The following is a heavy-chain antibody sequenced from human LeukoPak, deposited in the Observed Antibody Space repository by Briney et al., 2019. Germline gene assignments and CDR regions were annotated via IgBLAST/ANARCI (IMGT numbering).Heavy chain of an antibody. D-gene: IGHD6-13*01. J-gene: IGHJ4*02. CDR1: GGSISSSSYY. Sequence: SETLSLTCTVSGGSISSSSYYWGWIRQPPGKGLEWIGSIYYSGSTYYNPSLKSRVTISVDTSKNQFSLKLSSVTAADTAVYYCARIRYNSSSYHFDYWGQGTLVTVSS. CDR3: ARIRYNSSSYHFDY. CDR2: IYYSGST. V-gene: IGHV4-39*01.